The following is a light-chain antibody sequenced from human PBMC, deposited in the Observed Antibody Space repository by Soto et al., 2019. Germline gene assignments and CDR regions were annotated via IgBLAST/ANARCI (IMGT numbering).Light chain of an antibody. CDR3: QQYLISVT. J-gene: IGKJ5*01. Sequence: EIVLTPSPATLSLSPVERATLSCRASQSVSSYLAWYQQKPGQAPRLLIYDASNRATGIPARFSGSGSGTDFTLTISRLEPQDSAMYYCQQYLISVTFGQGTRLEIK. CDR2: DAS. V-gene: IGKV3-11*01. CDR1: QSVSSY.